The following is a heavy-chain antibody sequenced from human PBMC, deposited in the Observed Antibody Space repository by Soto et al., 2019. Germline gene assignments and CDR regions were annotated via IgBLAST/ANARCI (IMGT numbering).Heavy chain of an antibody. D-gene: IGHD3-10*01. CDR2: VHSDGTTT. CDR3: ARGDRGGFDP. Sequence: EVQLVESGGGLVQPGESLRLSCAASGFTFDYYWMHWVRQAPGKGLVWVSRVHSDGTTTTYADSVKGRFTISRDNALNAVSLQMSGMRAEYTAIYYCARGDRGGFDPWGQGTVVTVSS. V-gene: IGHV3-74*01. CDR1: GFTFDYYW. J-gene: IGHJ3*01.